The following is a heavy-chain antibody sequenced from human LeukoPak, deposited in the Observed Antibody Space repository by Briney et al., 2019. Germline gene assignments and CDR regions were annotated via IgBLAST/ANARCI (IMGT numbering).Heavy chain of an antibody. CDR3: ARPVYGDYPYYFDY. J-gene: IGHJ4*02. CDR1: GGSISSSNW. CDR2: IYHSGST. V-gene: IGHV4-4*02. D-gene: IGHD4-17*01. Sequence: SETLSLTCAVSGGSISSSNWWSWVRQPPGQGLEWIGEIYHSGSTNYNPSLKSRVTISVDTSKNQFSLKLSSVTAADTAVYYCARPVYGDYPYYFDYWGQGTLVTVSS.